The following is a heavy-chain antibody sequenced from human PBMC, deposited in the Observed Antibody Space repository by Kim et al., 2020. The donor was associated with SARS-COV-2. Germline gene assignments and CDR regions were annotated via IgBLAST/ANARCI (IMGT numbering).Heavy chain of an antibody. V-gene: IGHV3-66*01. CDR1: GFTVSSNY. CDR2: IYSGGST. CDR3: ARDLWGYCSGGSCYPL. D-gene: IGHD2-15*01. J-gene: IGHJ4*02. Sequence: GGSLRLSRAASGFTVSSNYMSWVRQAPGKGLEWVSVIYSGGSTYYADSVKGRFTISRDNSKNTLYLQMNSLRAEETAVYYCARDLWGYCSGGSCYPLWGQGTLVTVSS.